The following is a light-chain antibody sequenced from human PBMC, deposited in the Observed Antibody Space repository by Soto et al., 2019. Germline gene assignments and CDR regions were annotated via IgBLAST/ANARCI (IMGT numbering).Light chain of an antibody. V-gene: IGKV3-20*01. CDR1: QNISSSN. CDR2: DAS. CDR3: QQYGSSLPVT. J-gene: IGKJ1*01. Sequence: EIVLTQSPGTLSLSPGERATLSCRASQNISSSNLAWYQQKPGKAPRLLIYDASSRATGIPDRFSGSGSGTDLTLTISRLEPEEFAVYYCQQYGSSLPVTFGQGTKVEIK.